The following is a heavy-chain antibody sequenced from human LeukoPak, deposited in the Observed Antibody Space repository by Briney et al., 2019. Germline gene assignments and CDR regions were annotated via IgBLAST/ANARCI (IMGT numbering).Heavy chain of an antibody. CDR3: AKEDLLTGG. CDR1: GFTFSSYG. Sequence: GGSLRLSCAASGFTFSSYGMHWVRQAPGKGLEWVAVIWYDGSSKYYADSVKGRFTISRDNSKNTLYLQMNSLRAEDTAVYYCAKEDLLTGGWGQGTLVTVSS. V-gene: IGHV3-30*02. CDR2: IWYDGSSK. J-gene: IGHJ4*02. D-gene: IGHD7-27*01.